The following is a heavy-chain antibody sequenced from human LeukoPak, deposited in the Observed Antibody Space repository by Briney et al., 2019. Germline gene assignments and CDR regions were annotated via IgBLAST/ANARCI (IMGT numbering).Heavy chain of an antibody. D-gene: IGHD5-24*01. J-gene: IGHJ4*02. CDR2: MWYDGSNK. CDR1: GFTFSSYG. Sequence: GRSLRLSCAASGFTFSSYGMHWVRQAPGKGLEWVAVMWYDGSNKYYADSVKGRFTISRDNSKNTLYLQMNSLRAEDTAVYYCARGDVADYWGQGTLVTVSS. CDR3: ARGDVADY. V-gene: IGHV3-33*01.